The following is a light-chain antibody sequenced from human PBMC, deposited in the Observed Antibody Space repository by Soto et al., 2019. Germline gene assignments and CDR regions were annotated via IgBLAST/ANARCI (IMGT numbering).Light chain of an antibody. Sequence: DIVMTQSPDSLPVSLGERATINCKSSQSVLHTSNNKNYLAWFQQKPGQPPRLLIYWASTRGSGVPDRFSGRGSGSDFTLTISRLQAEDVAFYSCQQYYSAHWTFGQGARVEIK. CDR3: QQYYSAHWT. V-gene: IGKV4-1*01. CDR2: WAS. J-gene: IGKJ1*01. CDR1: QSVLHTSNNKNY.